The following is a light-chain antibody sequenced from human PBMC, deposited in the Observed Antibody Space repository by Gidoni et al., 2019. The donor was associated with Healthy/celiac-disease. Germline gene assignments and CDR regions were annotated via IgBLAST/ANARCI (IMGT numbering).Light chain of an antibody. CDR1: QSVSSY. CDR3: QQRSNWHALT. V-gene: IGKV3-11*01. CDR2: GAS. J-gene: IGKJ4*01. Sequence: EIVLTQYPATLSLSPGETATLSCRASQSVSSYLAWYQQKPGQAPRLLIYGASNRATGIPARFSGSGSGTDFTLTISSLEPEDFAVYYCQQRSNWHALTFGGGTKVEIK.